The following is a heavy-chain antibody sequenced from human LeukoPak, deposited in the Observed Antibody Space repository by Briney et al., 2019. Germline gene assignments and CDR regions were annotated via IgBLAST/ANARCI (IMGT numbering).Heavy chain of an antibody. CDR1: GYTFTSYG. CDR2: ISAYNGNT. CDR3: AILGRLRYFHWLLDY. J-gene: IGHJ4*02. Sequence: ASVKVSCKASGYTFTSYGINWVRQAPGQGLEWVGWISAYNGNTNYAQKLQGRVTMTTDTSTSTAYMELRSLRSDDTAVYYCAILGRLRYFHWLLDYWGQGTLVTVSS. D-gene: IGHD3-9*01. V-gene: IGHV1-18*01.